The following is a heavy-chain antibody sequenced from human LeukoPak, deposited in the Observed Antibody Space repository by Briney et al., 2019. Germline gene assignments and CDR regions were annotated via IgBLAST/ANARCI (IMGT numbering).Heavy chain of an antibody. J-gene: IGHJ4*02. CDR1: GYTFTSYA. Sequence: ASVKVSCKASGYTFTSYAMHWVRQAPGQRLEWMGWINAGNGNTKYSQKFQGRVTITRDTSASTAYMELSSLRSEDTAVYYCAREWGPSGSYDYWGQGTLVTVSS. D-gene: IGHD1-26*01. CDR2: INAGNGNT. CDR3: AREWGPSGSYDY. V-gene: IGHV1-3*01.